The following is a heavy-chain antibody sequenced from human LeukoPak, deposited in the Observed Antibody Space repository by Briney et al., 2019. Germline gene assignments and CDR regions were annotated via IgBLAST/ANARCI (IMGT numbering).Heavy chain of an antibody. V-gene: IGHV3-7*01. CDR2: IKPDNIEK. CDR3: AREGMVRGVPDAFDL. Sequence: IKPDNIEKYFVGSVKGRFAISRDNGKNSLYLQMNSLRVEDTAVYYCAREGMVRGVPDAFDLWGQGTMVTVSS. D-gene: IGHD3-10*01. J-gene: IGHJ3*01.